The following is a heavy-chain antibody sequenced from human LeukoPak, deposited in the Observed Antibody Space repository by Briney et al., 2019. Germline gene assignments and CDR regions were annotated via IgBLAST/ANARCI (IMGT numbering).Heavy chain of an antibody. Sequence: ASVKVSCKASGYTFTGYYIHWVRQAPGQGLEWMGWISPKSGVTNYAQKFQGRVNMTRDTSISTAYMEVSRLTSDDTALFYCARAVGAYYETSVFQAYWGQGTVVIVSS. CDR2: ISPKSGVT. D-gene: IGHD3-22*01. CDR3: ARAVGAYYETSVFQAY. CDR1: GYTFTGYY. J-gene: IGHJ4*02. V-gene: IGHV1-2*02.